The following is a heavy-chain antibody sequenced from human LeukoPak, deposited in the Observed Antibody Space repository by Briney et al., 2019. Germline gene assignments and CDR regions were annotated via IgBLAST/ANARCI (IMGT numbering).Heavy chain of an antibody. Sequence: GGSLRLSCAASGFTFSNYAMSCVRQAPGKGVEWVSLIIDDGHTTSYADSVKGRFTISRDNSKNTLFLQMNSLRAEDTAVYYCAKYGGHPLPHYYLDYWGQGTQVTVSS. CDR3: AKYGGHPLPHYYLDY. CDR2: IIDDGHTT. D-gene: IGHD3-16*01. CDR1: GFTFSNYA. V-gene: IGHV3-23*01. J-gene: IGHJ4*02.